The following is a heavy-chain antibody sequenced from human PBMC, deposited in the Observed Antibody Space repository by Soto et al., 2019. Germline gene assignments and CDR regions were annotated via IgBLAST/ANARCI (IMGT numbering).Heavy chain of an antibody. CDR3: ARSQGSSTSLEIYYYYYYGMDV. J-gene: IGHJ6*02. CDR1: GGTFGSYA. Sequence: GASVKVSCKASGGTFGSYAISWVRQAPGQGLEWMGGIIPIPGTANYAQKFQGTVTIAADESTSTAYMELSSLRSEDTAVYYCARSQGSSTSLEIYYYYYYGMDVWGQGTTVTVSS. D-gene: IGHD2-2*01. CDR2: IIPIPGTA. V-gene: IGHV1-69*13.